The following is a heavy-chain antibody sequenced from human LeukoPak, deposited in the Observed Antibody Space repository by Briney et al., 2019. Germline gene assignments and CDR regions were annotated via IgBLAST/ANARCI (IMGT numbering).Heavy chain of an antibody. J-gene: IGHJ6*03. Sequence: SETLSLTCAVYGGFFSGYYWSWIRQPPGKGLEWIGEINHSGSTNYNPSLKSRVTISVDKSKNQFSLKLSSVTAADTAVYYCARGFGGIAVAGTGSYYMDVWGKGTTVTVSS. CDR3: ARGFGGIAVAGTGSYYMDV. D-gene: IGHD6-19*01. CDR1: GGFFSGYY. V-gene: IGHV4-34*01. CDR2: INHSGST.